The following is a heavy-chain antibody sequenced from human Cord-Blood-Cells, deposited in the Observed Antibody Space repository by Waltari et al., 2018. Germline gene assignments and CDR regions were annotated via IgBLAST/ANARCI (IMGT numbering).Heavy chain of an antibody. CDR1: GGTFSSYA. D-gene: IGHD2-2*01. CDR3: ARVLYRTSCYDY. CDR2: SIPIFGTA. V-gene: IGHV1-69*01. J-gene: IGHJ4*02. Sequence: QVQLVQSGTEVKKPGSSVKVSCKASGGTFSSYAISWVRQAPGQGLEWMGGSIPIFGTANYAQKFQGRVPITADESTSTAYMELSSLRSEDTAVYYCARVLYRTSCYDYWGQGTLVTVSS.